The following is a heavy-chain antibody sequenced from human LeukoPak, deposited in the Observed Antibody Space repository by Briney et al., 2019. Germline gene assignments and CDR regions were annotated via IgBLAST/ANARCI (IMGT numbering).Heavy chain of an antibody. CDR1: GFTFSSYS. Sequence: PGGSLRLSCAASGFTFSSYSMNWVRQAPGKGLEWVSSISSSSYIYYADSVKGRFTISRDNAKNSLYLQMNSLRAEDTAVYYCARDGNGSEAFDYWGQGTLVTASS. D-gene: IGHD3-10*01. J-gene: IGHJ4*02. CDR3: ARDGNGSEAFDY. CDR2: ISSSSYI. V-gene: IGHV3-21*01.